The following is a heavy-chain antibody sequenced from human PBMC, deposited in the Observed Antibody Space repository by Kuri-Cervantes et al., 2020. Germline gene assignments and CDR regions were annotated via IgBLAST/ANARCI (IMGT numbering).Heavy chain of an antibody. CDR2: IKQDGSEK. V-gene: IGHV3-7*01. CDR3: AREEEIVVVPAAVWGNYYYYYMDV. CDR1: GFTFSSYW. Sequence: GGSLRLSCAASGFTFSSYWMSWVRQAPGKGLEWVANIKQDGSEKYYVDSVKGRFTISRDNAKNSLYLQMNSLRAEDTAVYYCAREEEIVVVPAAVWGNYYYYYMDVWGKGTTVTDSS. J-gene: IGHJ6*03. D-gene: IGHD2-2*01.